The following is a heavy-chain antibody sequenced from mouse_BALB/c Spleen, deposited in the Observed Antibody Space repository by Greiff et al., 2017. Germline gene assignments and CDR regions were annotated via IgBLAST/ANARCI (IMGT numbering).Heavy chain of an antibody. CDR3: ARGLYYGSNWYFDV. J-gene: IGHJ1*01. D-gene: IGHD1-1*01. CDR2: IWAGGST. V-gene: IGHV2-9*02. Sequence: VQLVESGPGLVAPSQSLSITCTVSGFSLTSYGVHWVRQPPGKGLEWLGVIWAGGSTNYNSALMSRLSISKDNSKSQVFLKRNSLQTDDTAMYYCARGLYYGSNWYFDVWGAGTTVTVSS. CDR1: GFSLTSYG.